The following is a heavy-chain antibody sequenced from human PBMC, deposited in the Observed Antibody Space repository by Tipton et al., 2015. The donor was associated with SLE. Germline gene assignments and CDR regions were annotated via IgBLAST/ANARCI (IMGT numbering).Heavy chain of an antibody. J-gene: IGHJ3*02. V-gene: IGHV4-59*01. D-gene: IGHD3-22*01. CDR3: ARDKGRRGTMIVPSGAFDI. CDR2: IYYSGST. Sequence: TLSLTCTVSGGSISSYYWSWIRQPPGKGLEWIGYIYYSGSTNYNPSLKSRVTISVDTSKNQFSLKLSSVTAADTAVYYCARDKGRRGTMIVPSGAFDIWGQGTMVTVSS. CDR1: GGSISSYY.